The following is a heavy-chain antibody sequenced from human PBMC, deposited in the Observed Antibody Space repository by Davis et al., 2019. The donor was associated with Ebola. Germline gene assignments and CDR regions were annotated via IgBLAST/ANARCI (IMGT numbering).Heavy chain of an antibody. D-gene: IGHD3-22*01. CDR2: INPNSGGT. CDR1: GYTFTGYY. CDR3: ARVSYYYDSSGYGGYFDY. J-gene: IGHJ4*02. Sequence: ASVKVSCKASGYTFTGYYMHWVRQAPGQGLEWMGRINPNSGGTNYAQKFQGRVTMTRDTSISTAYMELSRLRSDDTAVYYCARVSYYYDSSGYGGYFDYWGQGTLVTVSS. V-gene: IGHV1-2*06.